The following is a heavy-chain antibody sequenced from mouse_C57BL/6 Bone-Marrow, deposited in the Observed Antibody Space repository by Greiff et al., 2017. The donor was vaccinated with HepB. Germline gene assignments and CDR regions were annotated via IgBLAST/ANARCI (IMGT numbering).Heavy chain of an antibody. J-gene: IGHJ3*01. V-gene: IGHV1-64*01. CDR2: IHPNSGST. Sequence: QVQLQQPGAELVKPGASVKLSCKASGYTFTSYWMHWVKQRPGQGLEWIGMIHPNSGSTNYNEKFKSKATLTVDKSSSTAYMQLSSLTSEDSAVYYCARNPFGPAWFAYWGQGTLVTVSA. CDR1: GYTFTSYW. CDR3: ARNPFGPAWFAY.